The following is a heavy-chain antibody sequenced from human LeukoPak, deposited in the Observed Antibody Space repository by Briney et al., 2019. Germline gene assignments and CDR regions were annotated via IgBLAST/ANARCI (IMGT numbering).Heavy chain of an antibody. CDR3: ARHVGGGGVLRFDP. CDR2: IYYSGST. CDR1: GGSISTYY. D-gene: IGHD3-3*01. J-gene: IGHJ5*02. V-gene: IGHV4-59*08. Sequence: SETLSLTCTVSGGSISTYYWSWIRQPPGKGLEWIGYIYYSGSTNYNPSLKSRVTILVDTSKNQFSLKLTSVTAADTAVYYCARHVGGGGVLRFDPWGQGTLVTVSS.